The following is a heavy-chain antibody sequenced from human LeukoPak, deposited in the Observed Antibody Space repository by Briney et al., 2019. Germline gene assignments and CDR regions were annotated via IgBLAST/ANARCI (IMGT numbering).Heavy chain of an antibody. CDR3: ARSSYGSGSYFPYYFDY. Sequence: GGSLRLSCAASGFTFSSYWMSWVRQAPGKGLEWVANIKQDGSEKYYVDSVKGRFTISRDNAKNSLYLQMNSLRAEDTAVYYCARSSYGSGSYFPYYFDYWGQGILVTVSS. CDR2: IKQDGSEK. CDR1: GFTFSSYW. J-gene: IGHJ4*02. D-gene: IGHD3-10*01. V-gene: IGHV3-7*03.